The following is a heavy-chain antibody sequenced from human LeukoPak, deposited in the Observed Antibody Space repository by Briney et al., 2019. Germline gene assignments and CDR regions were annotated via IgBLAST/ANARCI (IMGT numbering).Heavy chain of an antibody. CDR3: AISTVTTVYYYYYYMDV. D-gene: IGHD4-17*01. V-gene: IGHV1-2*06. Sequence: GASVKVSCKASVYTFTSYGISWVRQAPGQGLEWMGRINPNSGGTNYAQKFQGRVTMTRDTSISTAYMELSRLRSDDTAVYYCAISTVTTVYYYYYYMDVWGKGTTVTVSS. CDR1: VYTFTSYG. J-gene: IGHJ6*03. CDR2: INPNSGGT.